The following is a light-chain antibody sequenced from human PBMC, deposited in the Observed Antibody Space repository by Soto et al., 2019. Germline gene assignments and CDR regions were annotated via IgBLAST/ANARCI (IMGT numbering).Light chain of an antibody. Sequence: DIQMTQSPSTLSGSVGDGVTITCRASQTISSWLAWYQQKPGKAPKLLIYGASTLQSGVPSRFSGSGSGTEFTLTISSLQPDDFATYYCQHYNSYSEAFGQGTKV. CDR2: GAS. V-gene: IGKV1-5*01. CDR1: QTISSW. CDR3: QHYNSYSEA. J-gene: IGKJ1*01.